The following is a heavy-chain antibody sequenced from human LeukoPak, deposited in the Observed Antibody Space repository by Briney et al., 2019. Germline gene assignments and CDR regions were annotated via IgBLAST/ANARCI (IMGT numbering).Heavy chain of an antibody. D-gene: IGHD2-2*01. J-gene: IGHJ4*02. Sequence: GSLRLSCAASGFTFSSYAMHWVRQAPGKGLEWVAVISYDGSNKYYADSVKGRFTISRDNSKNTLYLQRNSLRAEDTAVYYCARDRAMSFDYWGRGTLVTVSS. V-gene: IGHV3-30-3*01. CDR3: ARDRAMSFDY. CDR2: ISYDGSNK. CDR1: GFTFSSYA.